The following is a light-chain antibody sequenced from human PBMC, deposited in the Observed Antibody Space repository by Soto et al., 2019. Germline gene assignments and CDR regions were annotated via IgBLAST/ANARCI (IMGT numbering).Light chain of an antibody. Sequence: EIVMTQSPLSLPVTPGEPASISCRSSQSLLHSNGHTYLYCYLQRPGQSPQLLIHLGSNRASGVPDRFSGSGSGTDFTLKISRVEAEDVGIYYCMQGIQTPPYTFGQGTKLEIK. CDR2: LGS. V-gene: IGKV2-28*01. CDR1: QSLLHSNGHTY. J-gene: IGKJ2*01. CDR3: MQGIQTPPYT.